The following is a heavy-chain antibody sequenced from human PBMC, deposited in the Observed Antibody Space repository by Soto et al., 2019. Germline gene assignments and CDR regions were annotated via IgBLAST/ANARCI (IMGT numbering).Heavy chain of an antibody. V-gene: IGHV1-69*05. D-gene: IGHD4-17*01. J-gene: IGHJ4*02. CDR2: IIPIFGTA. CDR3: ARTRYGDYVGTHSLDY. CDR1: GGTFSSYA. Sequence: QVQLVQSGAEVKKPGSSVKVSCKASGGTFSSYAISWVRQAPGQGLEWMGGIIPIFGTANYAQKFQGRVTITXXDXTXXADMELSSLRSEDTAVYYCARTRYGDYVGTHSLDYWGQGTLVTVSS.